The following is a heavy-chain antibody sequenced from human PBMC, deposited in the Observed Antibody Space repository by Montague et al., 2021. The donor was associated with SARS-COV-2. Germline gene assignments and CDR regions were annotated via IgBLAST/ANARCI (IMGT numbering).Heavy chain of an antibody. Sequence: SEPLSLTCAVYGGSFSGYYWSWIRQPPGKGLEWIGSIYYSGSTYYNPSLKSRVTISVDTSKNQFSLKLSSVTAADTAVYYFARDATVTTFYYYGMDVWGQGTTVTVSS. CDR1: GGSFSGYY. J-gene: IGHJ6*02. D-gene: IGHD4-17*01. CDR3: ARDATVTTFYYYGMDV. CDR2: IYYSGST. V-gene: IGHV4-34*01.